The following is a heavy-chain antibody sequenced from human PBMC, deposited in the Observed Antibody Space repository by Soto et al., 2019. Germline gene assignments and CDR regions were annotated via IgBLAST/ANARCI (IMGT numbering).Heavy chain of an antibody. V-gene: IGHV3-23*01. D-gene: IGHD1-26*01. CDR1: GFTFTSYG. J-gene: IGHJ2*01. CDR2: FSGTGGNT. Sequence: EVQLLESGGGLLQPGGSLRLACEASGFTFTSYGMSWVRQAPGKGLEWVSSFSGTGGNTYYADSVKGRFTISRDNFKNTLYVQMNSLRAEDTALYYCARSPQPTRGIHWYFDLWGRGILVTVSS. CDR3: ARSPQPTRGIHWYFDL.